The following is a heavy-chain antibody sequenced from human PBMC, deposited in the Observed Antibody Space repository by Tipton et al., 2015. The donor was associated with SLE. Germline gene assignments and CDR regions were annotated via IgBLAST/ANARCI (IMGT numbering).Heavy chain of an antibody. CDR1: GGSISSSRYY. D-gene: IGHD5-12*01. Sequence: TLSLTCTVSGGSISSSRYYWGWIRQPPGKGLEWIGSIYHSGTAYYNPSLKSRVTISVDTSKNQFSLKLSSVTAADTAVYYCARYLYSGYDSTRWFDPWGQGTPVTVSS. J-gene: IGHJ5*02. CDR3: ARYLYSGYDSTRWFDP. V-gene: IGHV4-39*07. CDR2: IYHSGTA.